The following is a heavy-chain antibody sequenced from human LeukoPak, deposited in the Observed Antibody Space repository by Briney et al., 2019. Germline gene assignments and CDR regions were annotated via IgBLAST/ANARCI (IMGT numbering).Heavy chain of an antibody. D-gene: IGHD5-18*01. CDR1: GFTFSGYG. CDR2: IPYDGSNR. CDR3: AKLSGGYTYGLGAYYYYYYMDV. Sequence: GGSLRLSCAASGFTFSGYGMHWVRQAPGKGLEWVAFIPYDGSNRYYADSVKGRFAISRDNSKNTLYLQMNSLRAEDTAVYYCAKLSGGYTYGLGAYYYYYYMDVWGIGTTVTVSS. V-gene: IGHV3-30*02. J-gene: IGHJ6*03.